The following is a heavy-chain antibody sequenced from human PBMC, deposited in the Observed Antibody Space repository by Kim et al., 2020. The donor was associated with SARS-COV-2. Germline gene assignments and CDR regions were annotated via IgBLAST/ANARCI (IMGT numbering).Heavy chain of an antibody. J-gene: IGHJ4*02. Sequence: ASVKVSCKPLGYTFTSVYIHWLRQAPGQGLEWVGKVHPNDGHTSYSQALQGRVVMTRDQSAGAVYLQLIGLMREDTAMYYCARDTGFFGAGSDWGQGTLVSVSS. CDR2: VHPNDGHT. CDR1: GYTFTSVY. D-gene: IGHD3-10*01. CDR3: ARDTGFFGAGSD. V-gene: IGHV1-46*04.